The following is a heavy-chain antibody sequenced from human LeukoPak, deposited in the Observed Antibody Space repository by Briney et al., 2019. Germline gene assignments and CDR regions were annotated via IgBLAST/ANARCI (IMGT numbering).Heavy chain of an antibody. CDR1: GFSFSNFY. V-gene: IGHV3-11*06. CDR3: ARESDSSGYYDY. J-gene: IGHJ4*02. CDR2: ISSSSTYT. Sequence: GGSLRLSCAASGFSFSNFYMSWIRQAPGKGLEWVSYISSSSTYTNSADSVRGRFTISRDNAKNSLYLQMNSLRVEDTAVYYGARESDSSGYYDYWGQGTLVTVSS. D-gene: IGHD3-22*01.